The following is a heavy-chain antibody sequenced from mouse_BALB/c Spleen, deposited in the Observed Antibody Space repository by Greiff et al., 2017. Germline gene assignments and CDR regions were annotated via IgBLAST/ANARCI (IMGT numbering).Heavy chain of an antibody. CDR2: ISSGGSYT. CDR3: ARHGKAYYAMDY. CDR1: GFTFSSYG. Sequence: EVKLVESGGDLVKPGGSLKLSCAASGFTFSSYGMSWVRQTPDQRLEWVATISSGGSYTYYPDSVKGRFTISRDNAKNTLYLQMSSLTSEDTAMYYCARHGKAYYAMDYWGQGTSVTVSS. V-gene: IGHV5-6*01. J-gene: IGHJ4*01. D-gene: IGHD2-1*01.